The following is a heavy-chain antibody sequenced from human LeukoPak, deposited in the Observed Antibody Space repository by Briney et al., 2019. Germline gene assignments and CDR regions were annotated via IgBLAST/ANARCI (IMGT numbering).Heavy chain of an antibody. J-gene: IGHJ5*02. CDR3: ARDKCGSGSCYSDP. CDR1: GGSISSGTYY. Sequence: SETLSLTCTVSGGSISSGTYYWAWIRQPPGKGLEWIGSFYYSGSTYYNPSLKSRVTISIDTSKNQFSLRLSSVTAADTAVYYCARDKCGSGSCYSDPWGQGALVTVSS. CDR2: FYYSGST. V-gene: IGHV4-39*07. D-gene: IGHD2-15*01.